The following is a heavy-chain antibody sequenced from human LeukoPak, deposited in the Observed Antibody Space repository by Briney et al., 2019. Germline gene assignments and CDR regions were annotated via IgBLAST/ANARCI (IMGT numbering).Heavy chain of an antibody. CDR2: INAGNGNT. CDR3: ARHYSGYNFGCDY. V-gene: IGHV1-3*01. CDR1: GYTFTSYA. D-gene: IGHD5-12*01. Sequence: GASVKVSCKASGYTFTSYAMHWVRQAPGQRLEWMGWINAGNGNTKYSQEFQGRVTITRDTSASTAYMELSGLRSEDTAVYYCARHYSGYNFGCDYWGQGTLVTVSS. J-gene: IGHJ4*02.